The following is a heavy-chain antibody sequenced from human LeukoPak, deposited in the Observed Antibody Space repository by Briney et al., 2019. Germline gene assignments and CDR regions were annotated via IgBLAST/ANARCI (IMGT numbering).Heavy chain of an antibody. CDR2: IASKTYGGTA. J-gene: IGHJ4*02. CDR1: GFTFGDYA. Sequence: GGSLRLSCTASGFTFGDYAMTWVRQAPGKGLEWVGFIASKTYGGTAEYAAFVKGRFTISRDDSKSIAYLQMNSLKTEDTAVYFCSRDQTPYYWGQGTLVTVSS. V-gene: IGHV3-49*04. CDR3: SRDQTPYY.